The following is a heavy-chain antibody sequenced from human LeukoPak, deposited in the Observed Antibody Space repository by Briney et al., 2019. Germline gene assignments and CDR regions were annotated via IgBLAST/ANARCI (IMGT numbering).Heavy chain of an antibody. CDR3: ARRRGTYYDSSGYWGDY. Sequence: GESLKISCKGSGYSFTSYWIGWVRQMPGKGLEWMGIIYPGDSDTRYSPSFQGQVTISADKSISTAYLQWSSLKASDTAMYYCARRRGTYYDSSGYWGDYWGQGTLVTVSS. J-gene: IGHJ4*02. D-gene: IGHD3-22*01. V-gene: IGHV5-51*01. CDR1: GYSFTSYW. CDR2: IYPGDSDT.